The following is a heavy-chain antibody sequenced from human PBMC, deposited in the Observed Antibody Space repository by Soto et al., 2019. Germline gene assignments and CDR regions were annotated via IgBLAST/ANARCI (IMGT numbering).Heavy chain of an antibody. CDR2: IWYDGSNK. CDR3: AREGGLRGMVRGVHYYMDV. D-gene: IGHD3-10*01. J-gene: IGHJ6*03. V-gene: IGHV3-33*01. CDR1: GFTFSSYG. Sequence: GGSLRLSCAASGFTFSSYGMHWVRQAPGKGLEWVAVIWYDGSNKYYADSVKGRFTISRDNSKNTLYLQMNSLRAEDTAVYYCAREGGLRGMVRGVHYYMDVWGKGTTVTVSS.